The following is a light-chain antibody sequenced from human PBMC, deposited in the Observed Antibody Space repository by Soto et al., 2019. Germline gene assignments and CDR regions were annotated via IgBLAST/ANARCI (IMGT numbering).Light chain of an antibody. Sequence: QSVLTQPPSVSAAPGQKVTISCSGSSSNIGNNYVSWYQQLPGTAPKLLIYDDNKRPSGIPDRFSGSKSGTSATLGITGLQTGDAADYYCGTWDSSLSAGLFGGGTKVTVL. CDR1: SSNIGNNY. V-gene: IGLV1-51*01. J-gene: IGLJ2*01. CDR2: DDN. CDR3: GTWDSSLSAGL.